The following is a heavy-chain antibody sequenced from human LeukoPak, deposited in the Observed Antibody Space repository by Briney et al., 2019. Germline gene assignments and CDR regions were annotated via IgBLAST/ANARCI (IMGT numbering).Heavy chain of an antibody. CDR1: GYTFTGYY. J-gene: IGHJ5*02. CDR3: ARDAERRLSTGYNWFDP. Sequence: ASVKVSCKASGYTFTGYYMHWVRQAPGQGLEWMGWINPNSGGTNYAQKFQGRVTMTRGTSISTAYMELSRLRSDDTAVYYCARDAERRLSTGYNWFDPWGQGTLVTVSS. V-gene: IGHV1-2*02. CDR2: INPNSGGT. D-gene: IGHD2/OR15-2a*01.